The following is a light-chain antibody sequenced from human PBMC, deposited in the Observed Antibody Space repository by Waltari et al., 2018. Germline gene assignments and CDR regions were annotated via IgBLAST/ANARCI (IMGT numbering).Light chain of an antibody. CDR1: QGVSSN. CDR3: QQYNNWPPWT. Sequence: EIVMTQSPATLSVSPGERATLSCRASQGVSSNLAWYQQKPGQSPRLLIHGASTRATGIPARFSGSGSGTEFTLTISSLQSEDFAVYYCQQYNNWPPWTFGQGTKVEIK. J-gene: IGKJ1*01. V-gene: IGKV3-15*01. CDR2: GAS.